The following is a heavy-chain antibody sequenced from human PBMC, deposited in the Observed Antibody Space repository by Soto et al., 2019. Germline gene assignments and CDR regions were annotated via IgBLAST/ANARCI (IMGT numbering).Heavy chain of an antibody. V-gene: IGHV3-23*01. CDR2: IRDTGDDT. CDR3: ASYGWGPTFYFDS. J-gene: IGHJ4*02. Sequence: EVQLLESGGGLVQPGGSLRLSCAASGFSFRTYAMSWVRQAPGQGLEWVSAIRDTGDDTYYADSVKGRFTISRDSSRNTLYLRMNSLRAEDAAVYYCASYGWGPTFYFDSWGQGTLVTVAS. CDR1: GFSFRTYA. D-gene: IGHD2-21*02.